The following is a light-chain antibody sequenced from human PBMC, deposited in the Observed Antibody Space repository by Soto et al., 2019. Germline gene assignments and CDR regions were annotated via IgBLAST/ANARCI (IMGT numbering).Light chain of an antibody. CDR3: QVWDSISDHFV. V-gene: IGLV3-21*02. J-gene: IGLJ1*01. CDR1: NIGSKS. CDR2: DDN. Sequence: SYELTQPPSVSVAPGQTARISCGGNNIGSKSVHWFQQKPGQAPVLVVYDDNDRPSGIPERFSGSNSGNTATLTISRVEAGYEADYYCQVWDSISDHFVFGTGTKLAVL.